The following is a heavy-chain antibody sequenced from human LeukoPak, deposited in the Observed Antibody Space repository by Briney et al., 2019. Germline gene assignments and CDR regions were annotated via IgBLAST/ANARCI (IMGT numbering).Heavy chain of an antibody. CDR3: AGQGHRYYYDSSGYYENDAFDI. J-gene: IGHJ3*02. CDR1: GYSFTSYW. CDR2: IYPGDSDT. D-gene: IGHD3-22*01. V-gene: IGHV5-51*01. Sequence: GESLTISCKGSGYSFTSYWIGWVRQMPGKGLEWMGIIYPGDSDTRYSPSFQGQVTISADKSISTAYLQWSSLKASDTAMYYCAGQGHRYYYDSSGYYENDAFDIWGQGTMVTVSS.